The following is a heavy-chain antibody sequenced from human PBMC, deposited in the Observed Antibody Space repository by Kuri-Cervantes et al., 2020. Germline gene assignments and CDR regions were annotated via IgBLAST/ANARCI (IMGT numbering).Heavy chain of an antibody. CDR3: ARGAARDLDY. J-gene: IGHJ4*02. Sequence: ASVKVSCKASGGTFRSYAINWVRQAPGHGLEWVGWMNPNNGKAGSVQKLQDRVTMTRDTSISTAYMELSSLRSEDTAVFYCARGAARDLDYWGQGTLVTVSS. V-gene: IGHV1-8*02. D-gene: IGHD6-6*01. CDR1: GGTFRSYA. CDR2: MNPNNGKA.